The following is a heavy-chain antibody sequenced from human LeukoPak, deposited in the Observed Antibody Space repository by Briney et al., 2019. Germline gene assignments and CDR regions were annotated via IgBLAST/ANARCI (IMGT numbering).Heavy chain of an antibody. V-gene: IGHV4-59*08. CDR1: GGSISSYF. J-gene: IGHJ4*02. D-gene: IGHD5-24*01. CDR3: ARGGYNFGY. Sequence: SETLSLTCTVSGGSISSYFWSWIRQPPGKGLEWIGYIYNSGSTNYNPALESRVTISVDTSKNQFSLKLSSVTAADTAVYYCARGGYNFGYWGQGTLVTVSS. CDR2: IYNSGST.